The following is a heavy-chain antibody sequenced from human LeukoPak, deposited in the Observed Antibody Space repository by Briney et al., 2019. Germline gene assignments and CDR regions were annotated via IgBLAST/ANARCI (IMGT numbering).Heavy chain of an antibody. J-gene: IGHJ4*02. CDR3: ARLYSSSSGLFDS. CDR1: GFSLHTSGMC. V-gene: IGHV2-70*11. D-gene: IGHD6-6*01. CDR2: IDWDDAK. Sequence: SGPTLVNPTQTLTLTCTFSGFSLHTSGMCVVWIRQPPGKALEWLARIDWDDAKYYSTSLKTRLTISKDTSKNQVVLTMTNMDPVDTATYYCARLYSSSSGLFDSWGQGTLVTVSS.